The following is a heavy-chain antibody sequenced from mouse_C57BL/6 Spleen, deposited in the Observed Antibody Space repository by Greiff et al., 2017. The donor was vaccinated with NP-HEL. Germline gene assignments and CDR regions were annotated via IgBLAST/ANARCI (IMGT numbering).Heavy chain of an antibody. CDR2: IYPSDSET. CDR1: GYTFTSYW. J-gene: IGHJ4*01. CDR3: ARSDYDMGMDY. D-gene: IGHD2-4*01. Sequence: VQLQQPGAELVRPGSSVKLSCKASGYTFTSYWMDWVKQRPGQGLEWIGNIYPSDSETHYNQKFKDKATLTVDKSSSTAYMQLSSLTSEDSAVYYCARSDYDMGMDYWGQGTSVTVSS. V-gene: IGHV1-61*01.